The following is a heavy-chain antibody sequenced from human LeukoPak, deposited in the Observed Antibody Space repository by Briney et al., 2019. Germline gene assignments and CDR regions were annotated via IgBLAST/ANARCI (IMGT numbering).Heavy chain of an antibody. V-gene: IGHV4-34*01. CDR2: INHSGST. CDR1: GGSFSGYY. J-gene: IGHJ4*02. D-gene: IGHD3-9*01. CDR3: ARASPARYDILTGYYSYLDY. Sequence: SETLSLTCAVYGGSFSGYYWSWIRQPPGKGLEWIGEINHSGSTNYNPSLKSRVTISVDTSKNQFSLKLSSVTAADTAVYYCARASPARYDILTGYYSYLDYWGQGTLVTVSS.